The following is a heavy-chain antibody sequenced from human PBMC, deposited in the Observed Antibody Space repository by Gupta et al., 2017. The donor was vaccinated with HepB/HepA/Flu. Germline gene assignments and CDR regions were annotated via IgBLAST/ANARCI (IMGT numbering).Heavy chain of an antibody. D-gene: IGHD3-10*01. J-gene: IGHJ3*02. Sequence: EVHLVESGGGLVQPGGSLRLSCAASGFTFTSYSMNWVRQAPGKGLEWVSYIGSSASVISYADSVKGRFTISRDNAKNSLFLQMNSLRDEDTAVYYCARDYIYAFDIWGQGTMVTVSS. CDR2: IGSSASVI. CDR1: GFTFTSYS. CDR3: ARDYIYAFDI. V-gene: IGHV3-48*02.